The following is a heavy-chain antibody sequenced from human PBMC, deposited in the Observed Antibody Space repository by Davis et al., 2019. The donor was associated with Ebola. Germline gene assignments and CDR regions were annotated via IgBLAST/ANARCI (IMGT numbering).Heavy chain of an antibody. CDR3: AGSIVATIPDY. J-gene: IGHJ4*02. CDR1: RYTFTGHY. CDR2: INPNSGAT. D-gene: IGHD5-12*01. V-gene: IGHV1-2*06. Sequence: SVPVSCMASRYTFTGHYMHCVRQPPGQGLEWMGRINPNSGATNYAQKFQGRVTMTRDTSISTAYMELSRLRSDDTAVYYCAGSIVATIPDYWGQGTLVTVSS.